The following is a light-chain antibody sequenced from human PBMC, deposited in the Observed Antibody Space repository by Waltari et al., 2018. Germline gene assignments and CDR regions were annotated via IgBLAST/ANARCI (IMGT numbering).Light chain of an antibody. V-gene: IGKV3D-15*01. Sequence: EIVMTQSPATLSVSPGERATLSCRASQSVSSTLAWYQQKPGQPPRLLIYGASTRATATPARFSGSGSGTEFTLAISSLQSEDFVVYYCQQYNSFWTFGQGTKVEIK. CDR2: GAS. CDR3: QQYNSFWT. CDR1: QSVSST. J-gene: IGKJ1*01.